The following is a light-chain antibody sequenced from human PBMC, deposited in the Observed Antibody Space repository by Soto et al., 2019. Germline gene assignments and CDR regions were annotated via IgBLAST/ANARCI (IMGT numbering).Light chain of an antibody. J-gene: IGKJ1*01. V-gene: IGKV3-15*01. CDR1: QSVSSN. Sequence: EIVMTQSPATLSVSPGERATLSCRASQSVSSNLAWYQQKPGQAPRLLIYGASTRATGIPARFSGSGSGTEFTRTISSLQSEDFAVYYCQQCNNWPTFGQGTKVEIK. CDR3: QQCNNWPT. CDR2: GAS.